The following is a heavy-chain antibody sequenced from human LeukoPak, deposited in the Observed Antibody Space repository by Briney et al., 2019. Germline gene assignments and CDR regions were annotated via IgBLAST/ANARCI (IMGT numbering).Heavy chain of an antibody. D-gene: IGHD6-19*01. J-gene: IGHJ4*02. V-gene: IGHV4-4*02. CDR2: ISLTGRT. CDR3: ARDGERRYSGGWYDLASYDC. CDR1: GGSITTTNY. Sequence: SETLSLTCGVSGGSITTTNYWSWVRQPPGGGLEWIGEISLTGRTHYNPSLKSRVHISIDESKNHLYLNLASVTAADTAVYYCARDGERRYSGGWYDLASYDCWGQGMLVTVSS.